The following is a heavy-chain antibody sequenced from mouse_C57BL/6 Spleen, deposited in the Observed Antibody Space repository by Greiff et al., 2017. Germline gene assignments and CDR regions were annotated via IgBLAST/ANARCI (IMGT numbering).Heavy chain of an antibody. CDR2: ISDGGSYT. V-gene: IGHV5-4*01. J-gene: IGHJ3*01. Sequence: EVQLVESGGGLVKPGGSLKLSCAASGFTFSSYAMSWVRQTPEKRLEWVATISDGGSYTYYPDNVKGRFTISRDNAKNNLYLQMRHLKSEDTAMYYCAREGYCPFAYWGQGTLVTVSA. CDR1: GFTFSSYA. D-gene: IGHD3-1*01. CDR3: AREGYCPFAY.